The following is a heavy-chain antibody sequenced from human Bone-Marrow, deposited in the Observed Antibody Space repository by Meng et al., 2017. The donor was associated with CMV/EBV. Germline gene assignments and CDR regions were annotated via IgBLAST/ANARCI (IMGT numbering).Heavy chain of an antibody. D-gene: IGHD6-6*01. J-gene: IGHJ4*02. CDR3: ARIKISSSSYLFDY. CDR1: GGSFSGYY. Sequence: SETLSLTCAVYGGSFSGYYWSWIRQPPGKGLEWIGEINHSGSTNYNPSLKSRVTISVDTSKNQFSLKLSSVTAADTAVYYCARIKISSSSYLFDYWGQGTLVTVSS. V-gene: IGHV4-34*01. CDR2: INHSGST.